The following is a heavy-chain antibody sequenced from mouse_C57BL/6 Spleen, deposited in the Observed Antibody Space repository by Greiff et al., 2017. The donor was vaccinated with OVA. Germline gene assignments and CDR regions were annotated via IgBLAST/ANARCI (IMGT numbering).Heavy chain of an antibody. D-gene: IGHD2-3*01. CDR3: ARDGYYALAY. V-gene: IGHV1-82*01. Sequence: QVQLQQSGPELVKPGASVKLSCKASGYAFSSSWMNWVKQRPGQGLEWIGGIYPSDGYTNYNGKFKGKATLTVDTSSSTAYMQLSSLTSEDSAVYSCARDGYYALAYWGQGTSVTVSA. J-gene: IGHJ4*01. CDR2: IYPSDGYT. CDR1: GYAFSSSW.